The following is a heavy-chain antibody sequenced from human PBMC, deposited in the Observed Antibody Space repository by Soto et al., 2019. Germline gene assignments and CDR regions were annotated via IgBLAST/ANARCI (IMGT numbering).Heavy chain of an antibody. J-gene: IGHJ4*02. CDR2: ISPDGSDV. CDR1: GFPFTNYW. Sequence: ETLSLSCAASGFPFTNYWMNWVRQTPGKGLMWVSRISPDGSDVGYADSVEGRFTVSRDNAKNTLYQQMHSLRAEDTAMYYCACWGHIVPVAPSDFDRWGQGTLVTVSS. CDR3: ACWGHIVPVAPSDFDR. D-gene: IGHD2-8*02. V-gene: IGHV3-74*01.